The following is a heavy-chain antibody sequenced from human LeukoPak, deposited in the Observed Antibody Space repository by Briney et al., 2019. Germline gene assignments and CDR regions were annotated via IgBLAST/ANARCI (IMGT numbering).Heavy chain of an antibody. J-gene: IGHJ4*02. CDR1: GDSISPYY. CDR3: ARLSGSGSLQYFDY. CDR2: VHYSGTT. D-gene: IGHD3-10*01. V-gene: IGHV4-59*08. Sequence: SETLSLTCTVSGDSISPYYWNWIRQPPGKRLEWIAYVHYSGTTNYNPSLKSRVIISVDTSKNQLSLKLSSVTAADTAVYYCARLSGSGSLQYFDYWGQGTLVTVSS.